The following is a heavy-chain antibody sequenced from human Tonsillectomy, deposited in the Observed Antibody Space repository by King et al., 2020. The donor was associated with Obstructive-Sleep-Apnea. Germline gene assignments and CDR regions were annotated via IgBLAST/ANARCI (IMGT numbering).Heavy chain of an antibody. D-gene: IGHD3-9*01. Sequence: VQLVESGAYVKKPGASVKVSGKATGYIFTSYDINWVRHATGQGLDWMGWRNPNSGNTGYARKFQGRVTMTRNTSISTAYMELSNLTSEDTAVYYCARGRRYNWFDPWGQGTLVTVSS. CDR3: ARGRRYNWFDP. V-gene: IGHV1-8*01. J-gene: IGHJ5*02. CDR1: GYIFTSYD. CDR2: RNPNSGNT.